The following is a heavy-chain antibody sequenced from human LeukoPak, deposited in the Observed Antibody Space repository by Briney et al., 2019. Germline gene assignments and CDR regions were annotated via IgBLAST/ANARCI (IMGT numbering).Heavy chain of an antibody. CDR2: ISGSGGRT. J-gene: IGHJ4*02. Sequence: GSLRISCAAPGFTFNSYAMRWVRQAPRKGLEWVSAISGSGGRTYYADSVKRRFTISRDNSKNTLYLQMNSLRAEDTAVYYCAKVAGTYVYFDYWGQGTLVTVSS. CDR1: GFTFNSYA. V-gene: IGHV3-23*01. D-gene: IGHD1-1*01. CDR3: AKVAGTYVYFDY.